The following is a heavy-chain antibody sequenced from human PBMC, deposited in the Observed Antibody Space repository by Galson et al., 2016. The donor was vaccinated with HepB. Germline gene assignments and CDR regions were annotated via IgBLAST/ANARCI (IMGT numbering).Heavy chain of an antibody. Sequence: SETLSLTCAVSGASISDSNWWTWVRHVPGKGLEWIGEIYHTGTSNNNPFLSSRFTLSVDKSRNQFSLNLTSVTAGDTAVYYCARAAIIPGARMVFDPWGQGILVTVSS. D-gene: IGHD2-2*01. CDR2: IYHTGTS. CDR3: ARAAIIPGARMVFDP. V-gene: IGHV4-4*02. J-gene: IGHJ5*02. CDR1: GASISDSNW.